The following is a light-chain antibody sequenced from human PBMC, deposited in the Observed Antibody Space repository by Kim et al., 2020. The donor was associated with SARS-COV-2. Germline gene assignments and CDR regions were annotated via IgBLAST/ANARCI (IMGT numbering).Light chain of an antibody. V-gene: IGLV3-1*01. Sequence: GQETCITCTRYKLGCKYVPWYQQTQTQSHVVVINQDSQRPSGIPERFADSNSGNKATLTISGTHAMDKADYYCQAWDNSSHNYFFGAGTKVTVL. CDR2: QDS. CDR3: QAWDNSSHNYF. J-gene: IGLJ1*01. CDR1: KLGCKY.